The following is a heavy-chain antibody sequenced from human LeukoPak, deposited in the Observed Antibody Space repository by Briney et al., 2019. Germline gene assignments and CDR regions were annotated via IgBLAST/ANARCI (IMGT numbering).Heavy chain of an antibody. V-gene: IGHV3-30-3*02. CDR3: AKSRGFLESRFDY. CDR2: ISYDGSNK. CDR1: GFTFSSYA. Sequence: GRSLRLSCAASGFTFSSYAMHWVRQAPGKGLEWVAVISYDGSNKYYADSVKGRFTISRDNSKNTLYLQMNSLRAEDTAVYYCAKSRGFLESRFDYWGQGTLVTVSS. D-gene: IGHD3-3*01. J-gene: IGHJ4*02.